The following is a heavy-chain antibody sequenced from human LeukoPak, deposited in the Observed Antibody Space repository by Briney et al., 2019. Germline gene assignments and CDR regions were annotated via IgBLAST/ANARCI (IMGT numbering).Heavy chain of an antibody. CDR2: ISWDGGST. CDR1: GFTFYDYA. Sequence: QPGGSLRLSCAVSGFTFYDYAMHWVRQAPGKGLEWVSLISWDGGSTYYADSVKGRFTISRDNSKNSLYLQMNSLRAEDTALYYCAKDPHISAYYYYMDVWGKGTTVTVSS. V-gene: IGHV3-43D*03. J-gene: IGHJ6*03. CDR3: AKDPHISAYYYYMDV. D-gene: IGHD3-22*01.